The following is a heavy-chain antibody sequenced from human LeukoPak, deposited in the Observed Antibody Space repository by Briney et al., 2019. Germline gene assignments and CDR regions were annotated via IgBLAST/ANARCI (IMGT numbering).Heavy chain of an antibody. D-gene: IGHD4-17*01. Sequence: SETLSLTCAVYGGSFSGYYWSWIRQPPGKGLEWIGEINHSGSTNYNPSLKSRVTMSVDTSKNQFSLKLSSVTAADTAVYYCARDPHGYGDYYFDYWGQGTLVTVSS. CDR3: ARDPHGYGDYYFDY. V-gene: IGHV4-34*01. CDR1: GGSFSGYY. J-gene: IGHJ4*02. CDR2: INHSGST.